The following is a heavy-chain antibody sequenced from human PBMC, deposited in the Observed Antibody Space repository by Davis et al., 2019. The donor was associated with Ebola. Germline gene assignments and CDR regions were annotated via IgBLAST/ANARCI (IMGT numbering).Heavy chain of an antibody. V-gene: IGHV3-30-3*01. CDR2: ISYDGNNK. J-gene: IGHJ3*02. CDR1: GFTFSNYA. CDR3: ARKRYYDSSGYSFHDAFDI. D-gene: IGHD3-22*01. Sequence: GGSLRLSCAASGFTFSNYAMHWVRQAPGKGLEWVAGISYDGNNKYYADSVRGRFTISRDNSRNTLYMEMNSLRAEDTAVYNCARKRYYDSSGYSFHDAFDIWGQGTMVIVSS.